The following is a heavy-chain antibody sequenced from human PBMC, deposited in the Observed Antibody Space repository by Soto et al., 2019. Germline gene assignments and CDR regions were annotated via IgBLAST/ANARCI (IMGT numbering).Heavy chain of an antibody. D-gene: IGHD3-10*01. V-gene: IGHV4-59*12. CDR1: RGSRSGSY. CDR3: ARGFGSGSPYYYCAIHV. J-gene: IGHJ6*02. CDR2: IHYSGST. Sequence: SETLSLTCTVSRGSRSGSYRRWIRQCPGKVLEWVGYIHYSGSTNYNPSLKSRVTMSVDSAKNQFSLKLSSVTAADTAVYYCARGFGSGSPYYYCAIHVCCPAIMRTVS.